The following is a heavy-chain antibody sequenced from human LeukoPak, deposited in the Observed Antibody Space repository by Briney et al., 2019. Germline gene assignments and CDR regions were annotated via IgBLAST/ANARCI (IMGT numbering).Heavy chain of an antibody. J-gene: IGHJ4*02. CDR2: IYYSGST. V-gene: IGHV4-59*01. Sequence: SETLSLTCSVSGGSISSFYWSWIRQPPGKGLECIGHIYYSGSTNYNPSLKSRVTISVDTSKNQFSLKLSSVTASDTAVYYCSRGEKYYYDSSGYYLGYWGREPWSPSPQ. D-gene: IGHD3-22*01. CDR3: SRGEKYYYDSSGYYLGY. CDR1: GGSISSFY.